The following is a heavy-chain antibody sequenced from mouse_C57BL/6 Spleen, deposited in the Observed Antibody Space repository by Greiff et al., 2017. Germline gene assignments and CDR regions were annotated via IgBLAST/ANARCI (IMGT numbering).Heavy chain of an antibody. CDR2: IDPETGGT. V-gene: IGHV1-15*01. D-gene: IGHD2-5*01. CDR1: GYTFTDYE. Sequence: VKLQESGAELVRPGASVTLSCKASGYTFTDYEMHWVKQTPVHGLAWIGAIDPETGGTAYNQKFKGKAILTADKSSSTASMELRRLTSEDSAVYYCTRGPRYSNYVGAYWGQGTLVTVSA. J-gene: IGHJ3*01. CDR3: TRGPRYSNYVGAY.